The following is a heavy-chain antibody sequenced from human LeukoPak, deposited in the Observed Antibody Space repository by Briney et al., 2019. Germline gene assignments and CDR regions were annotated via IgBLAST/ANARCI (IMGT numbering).Heavy chain of an antibody. Sequence: SETLSLTCAVYGGSFSGYYWSWIRQPPGKGLEWIGEINHSGSTNYNPSLKSRVSTSVDTSKNQFSLKLRSVTAADTAVYYCASHPYSEVGRVDYWGQGTLVTVSS. CDR2: INHSGST. CDR1: GGSFSGYY. J-gene: IGHJ4*02. D-gene: IGHD3-10*01. CDR3: ASHPYSEVGRVDY. V-gene: IGHV4-34*01.